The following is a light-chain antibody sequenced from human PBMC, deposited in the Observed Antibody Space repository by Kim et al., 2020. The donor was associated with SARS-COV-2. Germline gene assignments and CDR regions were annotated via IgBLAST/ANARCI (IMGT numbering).Light chain of an antibody. CDR1: QSLGSN. V-gene: IGKV3D-20*01. Sequence: PGERATLSCGASQSLGSNLAWYQQKPGLAPRLLIYDASSRATGIPDRFSGSGSGTDFTLTISRLEPEDFAVYYCQQYGSAPLTFGGGTKLEI. CDR2: DAS. CDR3: QQYGSAPLT. J-gene: IGKJ4*01.